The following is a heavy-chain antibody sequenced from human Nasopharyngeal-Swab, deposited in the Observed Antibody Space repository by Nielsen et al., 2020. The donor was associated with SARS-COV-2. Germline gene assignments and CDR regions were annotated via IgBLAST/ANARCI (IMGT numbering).Heavy chain of an antibody. CDR1: GGSFSGYY. J-gene: IGHJ2*01. V-gene: IGHV4-31*11. D-gene: IGHD4-17*01. CDR2: IYYSGST. Sequence: SETLSLTCAVYGGSFSGYYWSWIRQHPGKGLEWTGYIYYSGSTYYNPSLKSRVTISIDTSKNQFSLKLSSVTAADTAVYYRARGLTTVTTLEYFDLWGRGTLVTVSS. CDR3: ARGLTTVTTLEYFDL.